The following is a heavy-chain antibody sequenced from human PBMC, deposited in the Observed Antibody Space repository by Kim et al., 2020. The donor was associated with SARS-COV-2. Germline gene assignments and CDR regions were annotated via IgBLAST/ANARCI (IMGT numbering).Heavy chain of an antibody. CDR2: GST. D-gene: IGHD1-26*01. Sequence: GSTNHNPTLERRVTMSRDRPKNHFSLRLTSVTAADTAVYYCARDPKGAADYWGPGILVTVSS. CDR3: ARDPKGAADY. V-gene: IGHV4-4*07. J-gene: IGHJ4*02.